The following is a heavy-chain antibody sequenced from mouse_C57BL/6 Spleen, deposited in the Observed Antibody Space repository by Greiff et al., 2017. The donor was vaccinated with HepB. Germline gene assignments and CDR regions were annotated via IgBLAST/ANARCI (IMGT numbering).Heavy chain of an antibody. J-gene: IGHJ4*01. CDR1: GFTFSSYG. V-gene: IGHV5-6*01. D-gene: IGHD1-1*01. Sequence: EVQLKESGGDLVKPGGSLKLSCAASGFTFSSYGMSWVRQTPDKRLEWVATISSGGRYTYYPDSVKGRFTISRDNAKNTLYLQMSSLKSEDTAMYYCARHDYYGSRSYYYAMDYWGQGTSVTVSS. CDR3: ARHDYYGSRSYYYAMDY. CDR2: ISSGGRYT.